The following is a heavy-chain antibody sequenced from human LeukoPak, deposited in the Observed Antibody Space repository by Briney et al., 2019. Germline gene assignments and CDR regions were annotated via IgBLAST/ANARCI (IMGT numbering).Heavy chain of an antibody. CDR3: ARAITGPVDY. CDR1: GGSFSGYY. Sequence: SETLSLTCAVYGGSFSGYYWSWIRHPPGKGLEWIGEINHSGSTNYNPSLKSRVTISVDTSKNQFSLKLSSVTAADTAVYYCARAITGPVDYWGQGTLVTVSS. J-gene: IGHJ4*02. CDR2: INHSGST. D-gene: IGHD3-10*01. V-gene: IGHV4-34*01.